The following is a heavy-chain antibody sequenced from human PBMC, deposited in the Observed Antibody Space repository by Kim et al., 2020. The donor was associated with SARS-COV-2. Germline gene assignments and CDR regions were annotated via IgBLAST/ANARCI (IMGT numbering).Heavy chain of an antibody. CDR2: ISYDGSTN. D-gene: IGHD2-8*02. V-gene: IGHV3-30*04. J-gene: IGHJ6*01. CDR3: TVDFSSYTGGLIYYYYG. Sequence: GGSLRLSCAASGFTFSCYCMRWVRQAPGKGLEWVAFISYDGSTNNYEDAEKGRFISTKDYSNTMLYLQMNRMGADDTAVYYSTVDFSSYTGGLIYYYYG. CDR1: GFTFSCYC.